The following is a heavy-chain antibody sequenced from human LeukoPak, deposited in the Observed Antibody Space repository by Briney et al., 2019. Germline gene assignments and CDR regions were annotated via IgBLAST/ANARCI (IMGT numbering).Heavy chain of an antibody. V-gene: IGHV3-11*01. J-gene: IGHJ4*02. CDR2: ISSSGSTI. Sequence: GGSLRLSCAASGFTFSDYYTSWIRQAPGKGLECVSYISSSGSTIYYADSVKGRFTISRDNAKNSLYLQMNSLRAEDTAVYYCARPEFQLATHFGYWGQGTLVTVSS. D-gene: IGHD2-2*01. CDR3: ARPEFQLATHFGY. CDR1: GFTFSDYY.